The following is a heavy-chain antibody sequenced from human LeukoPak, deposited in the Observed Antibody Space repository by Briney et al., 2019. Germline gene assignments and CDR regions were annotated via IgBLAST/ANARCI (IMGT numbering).Heavy chain of an antibody. CDR1: GYSISSGYY. Sequence: SETLSLTCAVSGYSISSGYYWGWIRQPPGKGLEWIGSIYHSGSTDYNPSLKSRVTISVDTSKNQFSLKLSSVTAADTAVYYFSRHNRFQAYYYYMDVWGKGTTVTVSS. J-gene: IGHJ6*03. CDR2: IYHSGST. CDR3: SRHNRFQAYYYYMDV. V-gene: IGHV4-38-2*01. D-gene: IGHD3-10*01.